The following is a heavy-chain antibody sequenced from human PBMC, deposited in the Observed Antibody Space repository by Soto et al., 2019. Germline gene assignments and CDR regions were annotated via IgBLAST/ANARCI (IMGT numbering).Heavy chain of an antibody. J-gene: IGHJ6*02. V-gene: IGHV4-59*01. D-gene: IGHD5-12*01. CDR2: IYYSGST. Sequence: SETLSLTCTVSGGSISSYYWSWIRQPPGKGLEWIGYIYYSGSTNYNPSLKSRVTISVDTSKNQFSLKLSSVTAADTAVYYCARERRDGYNYGGMDVWGQGTTVTVS. CDR1: GGSISSYY. CDR3: ARERRDGYNYGGMDV.